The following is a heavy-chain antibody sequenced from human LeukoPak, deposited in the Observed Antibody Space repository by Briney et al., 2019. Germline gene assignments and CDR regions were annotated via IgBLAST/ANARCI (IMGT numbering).Heavy chain of an antibody. CDR2: IYYSGST. CDR3: ARPPYPIAAAGDY. Sequence: PSETLSLTCTVSGGSISSSSYYWGWIRQPPGKGPEWIGSIYYSGSTYYNPSLKSRVTISVDTSKNQFSLKLSSVTAADTAVYYCARPPYPIAAAGDYWGQGTLVTVSS. V-gene: IGHV4-39*01. CDR1: GGSISSSSYY. J-gene: IGHJ4*02. D-gene: IGHD6-13*01.